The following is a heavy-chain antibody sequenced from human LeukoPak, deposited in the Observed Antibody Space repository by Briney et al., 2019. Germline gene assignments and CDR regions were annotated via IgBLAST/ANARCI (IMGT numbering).Heavy chain of an antibody. D-gene: IGHD6-13*01. CDR3: AKDRGIAAAGTLGAYFDC. Sequence: GGSLRLSCAASGFTFSNYVMHWVRQAPGKGLEWVAVISYDGISYDGSNKYYADSVKGRFTISRDNSKNTLYLQMNSLRAEDTAVYYCAKDRGIAAAGTLGAYFDCWGQGTLVTVSS. CDR1: GFTFSNYV. CDR2: ISYDGISYDGSNK. V-gene: IGHV3-30*18. J-gene: IGHJ4*02.